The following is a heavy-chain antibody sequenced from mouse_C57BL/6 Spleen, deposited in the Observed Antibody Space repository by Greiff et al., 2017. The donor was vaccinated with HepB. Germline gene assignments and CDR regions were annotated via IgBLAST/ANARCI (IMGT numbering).Heavy chain of an antibody. V-gene: IGHV5-4*01. CDR1: GFTFSSYA. J-gene: IGHJ2*01. CDR3: ARDRTMVTTYFDY. CDR2: ISDGGSYT. Sequence: EVQLQESGGGLVKPGGSLKLSCAASGFTFSSYAMSWVRQTPEKRLEWVATISDGGSYTYYPDNVKGRFTISRDNAKNNLYLQMSHLKSEDTAMYYCARDRTMVTTYFDYWGQGTTLTVSS. D-gene: IGHD2-2*01.